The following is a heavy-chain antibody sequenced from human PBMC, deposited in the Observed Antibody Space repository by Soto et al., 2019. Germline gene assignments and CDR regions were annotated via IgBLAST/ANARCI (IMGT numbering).Heavy chain of an antibody. Sequence: GRSLRLSCAPSAFTFSSYAMSSVRHAQRKAREWVSAIRSSDGGTYYADSVKVPFTISRDNWKNTRYLHMNSLRADDPAVSYCAKEEIVVVPAQAELNTQDYYYYYGMDVCGQGSRVTVSS. J-gene: IGHJ6*02. V-gene: IGHV3-23*01. CDR3: AKEEIVVVPAQAELNTQDYYYYYGMDV. CDR1: AFTFSSYA. CDR2: IRSSDGGT. D-gene: IGHD2-2*01.